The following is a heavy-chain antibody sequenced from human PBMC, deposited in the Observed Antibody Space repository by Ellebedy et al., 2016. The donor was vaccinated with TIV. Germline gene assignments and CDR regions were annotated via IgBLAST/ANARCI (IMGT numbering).Heavy chain of an antibody. CDR2: IFSNDEN. Sequence: SGPTLVKPTETLTLTCTVSGFSLSNARMGVSWIRQPPGKALEWLAHIFSNDENSYSTSLKSRLTISKDTSKSQVVLTMTNMDPVDTATYYCARMETVTTTVWVYYYGMDVWGQGTTVTVSS. J-gene: IGHJ6*02. V-gene: IGHV2-26*01. CDR3: ARMETVTTTVWVYYYGMDV. CDR1: GFSLSNARMG. D-gene: IGHD4-17*01.